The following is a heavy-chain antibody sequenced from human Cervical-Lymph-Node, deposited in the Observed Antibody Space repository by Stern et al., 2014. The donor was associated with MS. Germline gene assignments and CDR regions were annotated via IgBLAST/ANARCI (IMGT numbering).Heavy chain of an antibody. CDR2: IDWDDDK. CDR3: ARFYSSSSFADAFDI. J-gene: IGHJ3*02. Sequence: QVTLRESCPALVKPTQTLTLTCTFSGFSLTTSGMCVSWIRQPPGKALEWLAIIDWDDDKSYNTSLKTRLTISKDTSKNQVVLTMTNMDPVDTATYYCARFYSSSSFADAFDIWGQGTMVTVSS. D-gene: IGHD6-6*01. CDR1: GFSLTTSGMC. V-gene: IGHV2-70*01.